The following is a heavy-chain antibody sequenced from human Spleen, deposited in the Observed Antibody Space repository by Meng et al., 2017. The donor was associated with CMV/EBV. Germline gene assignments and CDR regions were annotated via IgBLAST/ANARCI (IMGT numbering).Heavy chain of an antibody. D-gene: IGHD3-22*01. V-gene: IGHV3-33*01. CDR1: GFTFSTYG. Sequence: AGFTFSTYGSHWVRQAPGKGLEWVGVIWFDGGQKYYRDSVRGRFSISRDNSKNTLYLQMNSLRAEDTAVYYCVRGDRYDISGSFLDFWGQGALVTVSS. CDR3: VRGDRYDISGSFLDF. J-gene: IGHJ4*02. CDR2: IWFDGGQK.